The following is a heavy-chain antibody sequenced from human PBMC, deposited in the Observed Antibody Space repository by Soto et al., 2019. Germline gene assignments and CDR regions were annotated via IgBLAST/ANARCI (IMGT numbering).Heavy chain of an antibody. CDR3: ARGDYYDSSGPFSDAYDV. V-gene: IGHV3-7*04. J-gene: IGHJ3*01. CDR2: IKQDGSEK. CDR1: GFTFSSYW. D-gene: IGHD3-22*01. Sequence: GGSLRLSCAASGFTFSSYWMSWVRQAPGKGLEWVANIKQDGSEKYYVDSVKGRFTISRDNAKNSLYLQMNSLRVEDTAVYYCARGDYYDSSGPFSDAYDVWGQGTKVTVSS.